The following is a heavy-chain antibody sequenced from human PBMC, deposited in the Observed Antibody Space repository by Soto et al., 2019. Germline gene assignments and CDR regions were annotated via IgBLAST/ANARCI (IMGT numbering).Heavy chain of an antibody. D-gene: IGHD1-26*01. CDR3: AIGSYAALDI. Sequence: QVQLVQSGAEVKKPGASVKVSCKASGYTFTSYYMHWVRQAPGQGLEWMGIINPSGGSTSYAQKFQGSITMTRDTSTSTVYLELSSLRSEATAVYYCAIGSYAALDIWGQGRMVTVSS. J-gene: IGHJ3*02. CDR2: INPSGGST. V-gene: IGHV1-46*01. CDR1: GYTFTSYY.